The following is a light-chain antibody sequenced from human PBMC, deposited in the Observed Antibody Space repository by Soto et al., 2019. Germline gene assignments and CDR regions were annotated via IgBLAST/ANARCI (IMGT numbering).Light chain of an antibody. Sequence: QSALTQPPSASGSPGQSVTISCTGTSSDVGGYNYVSWYQQHPGKPPKLMIYEVSKRPSGVPDRLSGSKSGNTASLTVSGLPAEDGADYYSCSYAGSNNPYVFGTGTKVTVL. V-gene: IGLV2-8*01. CDR1: SSDVGGYNY. CDR2: EVS. CDR3: CSYAGSNNPYV. J-gene: IGLJ1*01.